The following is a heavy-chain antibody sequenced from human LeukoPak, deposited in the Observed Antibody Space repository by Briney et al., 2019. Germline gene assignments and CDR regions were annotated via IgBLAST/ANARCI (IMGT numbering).Heavy chain of an antibody. CDR3: ARDSFYYDSSGFDY. CDR2: ISSSSSYT. V-gene: IGHV3-21*01. Sequence: GGSLTLSCAAAGFSLSDYTMNWVRQAPGKGLEWVSSISSSSSYTYYADSVKGRFTISRDNAKNSLDLQLNSLRAEDSAVYYCARDSFYYDSSGFDYWGQGTLVTVSS. J-gene: IGHJ4*02. D-gene: IGHD3-22*01. CDR1: GFSLSDYT.